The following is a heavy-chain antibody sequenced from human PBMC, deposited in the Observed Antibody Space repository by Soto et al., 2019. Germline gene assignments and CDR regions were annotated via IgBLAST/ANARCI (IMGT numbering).Heavy chain of an antibody. CDR1: GNTFTSYD. V-gene: IGHV1-8*01. D-gene: IGHD3-3*01. J-gene: IGHJ4*02. Sequence: GASVKVSWKASGNTFTSYDINWGRQATGQGLEWMGWMNPNSGNTGYAQKFQGRVTMTRNTSISTAYMELSSLRSEDTAVYYCAREKSGYYDYWGQGTLVTVSS. CDR2: MNPNSGNT. CDR3: AREKSGYYDY.